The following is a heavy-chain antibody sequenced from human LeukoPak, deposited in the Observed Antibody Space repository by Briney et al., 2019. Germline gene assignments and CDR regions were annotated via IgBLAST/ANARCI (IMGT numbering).Heavy chain of an antibody. Sequence: VASVKVSCKASGYTFTSCGISWVRQAPGQGLEWMGWISAYNGNTNYAQKLQGRVTMTTDTSTSTAYMELRSLRSDDTAVYYCAREPYYGSGSYYKPLADYWGQGTLVTVSS. D-gene: IGHD3-10*01. CDR2: ISAYNGNT. CDR1: GYTFTSCG. CDR3: AREPYYGSGSYYKPLADY. V-gene: IGHV1-18*01. J-gene: IGHJ4*02.